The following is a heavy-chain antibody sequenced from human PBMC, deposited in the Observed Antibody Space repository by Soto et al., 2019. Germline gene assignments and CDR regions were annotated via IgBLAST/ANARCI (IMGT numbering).Heavy chain of an antibody. J-gene: IGHJ5*02. CDR1: GGSISSGGYY. CDR2: IYYSGST. CDR3: ARDMGARAPNWFDP. D-gene: IGHD1-26*01. V-gene: IGHV4-31*03. Sequence: SETLSLTCTVSGGSISSGGYYWSWIRQHPGKGLEWIGYIYYSGSTYYNPSLKSRVTISVDTSKNQFSLKLSSVTAADTAVYYCARDMGARAPNWFDPWGQGTLVTVSS.